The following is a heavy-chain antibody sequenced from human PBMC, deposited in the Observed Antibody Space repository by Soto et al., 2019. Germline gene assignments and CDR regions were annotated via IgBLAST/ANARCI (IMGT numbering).Heavy chain of an antibody. J-gene: IGHJ6*02. CDR1: GGSVSSGSYY. Sequence: QVQLQESGPGLVKPSETLSLTCTVSGGSVSSGSYYWSWIRQPPGKGLEWIGYIYYSGSTNYNPSLKSRVTISVDTSKNQFSLKLSSVTAADTAVYYCARTTPADYYYYYGMDVWGQGTTVTVSS. CDR2: IYYSGST. CDR3: ARTTPADYYYYYGMDV. V-gene: IGHV4-61*01.